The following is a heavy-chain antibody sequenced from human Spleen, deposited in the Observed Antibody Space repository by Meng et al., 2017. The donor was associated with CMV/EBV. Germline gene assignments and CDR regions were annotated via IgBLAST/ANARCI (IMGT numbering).Heavy chain of an antibody. CDR3: ARAGFEDTAMVTNCLY. CDR2: INPSGGST. CDR1: GYTFTSYY. Sequence: ASVKVSCKASGYTFTSYYMHWVRQAPGQGLEWMGIINPSGGSTSYAQKFQGRVTITRDTSTSTVYMELSSLRSEDTAVYYCARAGFEDTAMVTNCLYWGQGTLVTVSS. D-gene: IGHD5-18*01. J-gene: IGHJ4*02. V-gene: IGHV1-46*01.